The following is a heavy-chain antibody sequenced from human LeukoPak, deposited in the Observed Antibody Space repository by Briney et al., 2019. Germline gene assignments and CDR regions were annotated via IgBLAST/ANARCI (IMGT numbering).Heavy chain of an antibody. V-gene: IGHV4-30-4*07. CDR1: GGSISSGGYS. CDR3: ARGYFLDY. D-gene: IGHD3-10*01. CDR2: IYYSGST. J-gene: IGHJ4*02. Sequence: SETLSLTCAVSGGSISSGGYSWSWIRQPPGKGLEWIGYIYYSGSTYYNPSLKSRVTISVDTSKNQFSLKLSSVTAADTAVYYCARGYFLDYWGQGTLVTVSS.